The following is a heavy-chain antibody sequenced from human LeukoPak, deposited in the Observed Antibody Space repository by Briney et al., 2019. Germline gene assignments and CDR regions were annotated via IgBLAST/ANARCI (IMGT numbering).Heavy chain of an antibody. Sequence: GRSLRLSCAASGFTFSSYSMNWVRQAPGKGLEWVSYINSSSSTIYYADSVKGRFTISRDNAKNSLYLQMNSLRAEDTAVYYCARVWQWRSHFDYWGQGTLVTVSS. CDR2: INSSSSTI. J-gene: IGHJ4*02. CDR3: ARVWQWRSHFDY. D-gene: IGHD6-19*01. CDR1: GFTFSSYS. V-gene: IGHV3-48*04.